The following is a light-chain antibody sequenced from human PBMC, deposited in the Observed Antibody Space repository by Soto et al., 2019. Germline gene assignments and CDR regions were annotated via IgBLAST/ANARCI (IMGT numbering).Light chain of an antibody. CDR2: DVS. Sequence: QSVLTQPASVSGSPGQSITISCTGTSSDVGGYDYVSWYQQHPGKAPTLMIYDVSSRPSGVSDRFSGSKSGNTASLTISGLQAEDEADYYCSSYTSSITLLFGGGTKLTVL. J-gene: IGLJ2*01. CDR1: SSDVGGYDY. V-gene: IGLV2-14*01. CDR3: SSYTSSITLL.